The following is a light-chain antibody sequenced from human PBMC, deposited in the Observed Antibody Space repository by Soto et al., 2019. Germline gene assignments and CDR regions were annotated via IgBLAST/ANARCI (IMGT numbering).Light chain of an antibody. V-gene: IGLV2-18*01. CDR2: EAS. J-gene: IGLJ1*01. CDR3: SLYTSENTYV. CDR1: STDFVSYNR. Sequence: QSVLTQPPSVSGSPGQSVTFSCTGTSTDFVSYNRVSWYQQPPGTAPKLIIYEASNRPSGVPDRFSGSKSGNTASLTISGLQAADEADYYCSLYTSENTYVFGTGTKLTVL.